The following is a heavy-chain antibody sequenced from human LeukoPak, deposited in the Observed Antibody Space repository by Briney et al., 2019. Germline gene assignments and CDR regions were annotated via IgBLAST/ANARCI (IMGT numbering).Heavy chain of an antibody. CDR2: IYHSGST. CDR1: GYSISSGYY. D-gene: IGHD3-10*01. J-gene: IGHJ4*02. CDR3: ARDPITMVRGVKFDY. Sequence: SETLSLTCTVSGYSISSGYYWGWIRPPPGKGLEWIGSIYHSGSTYYNPSLKSRVTISVDASKNQFSLKLSSVTAADTAVYYCARDPITMVRGVKFDYWGQETLVTVSS. V-gene: IGHV4-38-2*02.